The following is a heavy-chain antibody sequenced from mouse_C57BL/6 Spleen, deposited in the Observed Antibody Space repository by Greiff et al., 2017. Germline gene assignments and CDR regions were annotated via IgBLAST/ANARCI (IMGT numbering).Heavy chain of an antibody. CDR3: ARGGDSSGYGY. CDR2: IYPGDGDT. J-gene: IGHJ2*01. Sequence: VKLQESGAELVKPGASVKISCKASGYAFSSYWMNWVKQRPGKGLEWIGQIYPGDGDTNYNGKFKGKATLTADKSSSTAYMQLSSLTSEDSAVYFCARGGDSSGYGYWGQGTTLTVSS. D-gene: IGHD3-2*02. V-gene: IGHV1-80*01. CDR1: GYAFSSYW.